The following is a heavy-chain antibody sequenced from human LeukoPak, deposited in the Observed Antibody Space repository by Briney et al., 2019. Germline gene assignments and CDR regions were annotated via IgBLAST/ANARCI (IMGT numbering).Heavy chain of an antibody. CDR2: INPKSGDT. CDR3: ARDPLGFLDKY. Sequence: ASVKVSCKASGYTFTGHHIHWVRQAPGQGLEWMGWINPKSGDTYYAQKFQGRVTMTSDTSISTAYMELTSLRSDDTAVYYCARDPLGFLDKYWGQGTLVTVSS. V-gene: IGHV1-2*02. D-gene: IGHD3-3*01. CDR1: GYTFTGHH. J-gene: IGHJ4*02.